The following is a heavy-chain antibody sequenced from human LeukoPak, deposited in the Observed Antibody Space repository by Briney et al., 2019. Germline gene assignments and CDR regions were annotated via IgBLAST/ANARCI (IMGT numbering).Heavy chain of an antibody. D-gene: IGHD2-2*01. Sequence: GGSLRLSCAASGFIFSDYYISWIRQAPGKGLEWVSYISGSGTYTNYADSVKGRFTISRDNAKNSLYLQMNSLRAEDTAVYYCASKRGYCTSTSCYYSWFDPWGQGTLVTVSS. V-gene: IGHV3-11*03. CDR2: ISGSGTYT. CDR3: ASKRGYCTSTSCYYSWFDP. CDR1: GFIFSDYY. J-gene: IGHJ5*02.